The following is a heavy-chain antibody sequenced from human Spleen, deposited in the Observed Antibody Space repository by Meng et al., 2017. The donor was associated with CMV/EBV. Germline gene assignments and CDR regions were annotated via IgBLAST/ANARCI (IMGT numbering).Heavy chain of an antibody. CDR2: IHPHRGDT. J-gene: IGHJ4*02. D-gene: IGHD2-2*02. V-gene: IGHV1-2*02. CDR1: GYTFTAHY. Sequence: ASVKVSCKASGYTFTAHYFHWVRQAPGQGLEWMGWIHPHRGDTNYAQQFQGRVTLTRDTSINTGYLELGRLRSDDTAVYYCARGGGGYCSSTSCYTALFDYWGQGTLVTVSS. CDR3: ARGGGGYCSSTSCYTALFDY.